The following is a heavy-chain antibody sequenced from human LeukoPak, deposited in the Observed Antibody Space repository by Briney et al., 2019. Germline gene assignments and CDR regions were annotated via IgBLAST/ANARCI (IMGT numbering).Heavy chain of an antibody. CDR1: GFTVCSNY. CDR2: IKQDGREK. D-gene: IGHD3-9*01. CDR3: ARAMSDDILTVDY. V-gene: IGHV3-7*01. Sequence: GGSVRLSCAASGFTVCSNYMSWVRRAPGKGRVGVTNIKQDGREKYYVDSVKGRFTISRDNAKNSLYPQMNSLRAEDTAVYYCARAMSDDILTVDYWGQGTLVTVSS. J-gene: IGHJ4*02.